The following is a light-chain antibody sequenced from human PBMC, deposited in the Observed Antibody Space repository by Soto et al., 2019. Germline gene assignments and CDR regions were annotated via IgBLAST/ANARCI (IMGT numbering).Light chain of an antibody. Sequence: QSALTQPASVSGSPGQSIAISCTGTSSDVGNYNYVSWYQHHPGKVPKLMIYEVSNRPSGISDRFSGSKSGNTASLTISGLQPDDEADYYCSSYASSSTIVFGGGTQLTVL. V-gene: IGLV2-14*01. CDR2: EVS. J-gene: IGLJ2*01. CDR3: SSYASSSTIV. CDR1: SSDVGNYNY.